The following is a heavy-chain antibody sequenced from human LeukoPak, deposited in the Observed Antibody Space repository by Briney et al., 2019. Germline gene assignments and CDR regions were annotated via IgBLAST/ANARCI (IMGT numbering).Heavy chain of an antibody. CDR1: GYTFTDYY. V-gene: IGHV1-2*06. CDR3: ARSNSWPTDF. J-gene: IGHJ4*02. CDR2: INPNSGDT. D-gene: IGHD6-13*01. Sequence: ASVKVSCMASGYTFTDYYMHWVRQAPGQGLEWMGRINPNSGDTDYAQKLQGRVTMTRDTSISTAYMELSRLRSDDTAVYYCARSNSWPTDFWGQGTLVTVSS.